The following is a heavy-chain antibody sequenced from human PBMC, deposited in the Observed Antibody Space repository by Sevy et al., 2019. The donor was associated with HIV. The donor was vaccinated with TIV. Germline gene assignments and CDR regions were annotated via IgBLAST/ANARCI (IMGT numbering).Heavy chain of an antibody. D-gene: IGHD1-7*01. CDR1: VFIFGDHG. V-gene: IGHV3-30*02. CDR2: IRLDGSDR. Sequence: GGSLRLSCAASVFIFGDHGMHWVRQAPGKGLEWVAFIRLDGSDRYYADSVKGRFTISRDNSKNTLYLQMNSLRAEDTAVYYCAKVPSSGWNYLLDYWGQGILVTVSS. J-gene: IGHJ4*02. CDR3: AKVPSSGWNYLLDY.